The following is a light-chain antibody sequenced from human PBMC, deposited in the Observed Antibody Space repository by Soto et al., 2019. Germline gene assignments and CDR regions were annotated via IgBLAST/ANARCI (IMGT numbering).Light chain of an antibody. J-gene: IGLJ1*01. CDR2: EVS. CDR1: SSDVGGYNY. Sequence: QSVLTQPPSASGSPGQSVTISCTGTSSDVGGYNYVSWYQHHPGKAPKLTIYEVSKRPSGVPDRFSGSKSGNTASLTVSGLQAEDEADYYCSSYAGSGSNYVFGTGTKVTVL. V-gene: IGLV2-8*01. CDR3: SSYAGSGSNYV.